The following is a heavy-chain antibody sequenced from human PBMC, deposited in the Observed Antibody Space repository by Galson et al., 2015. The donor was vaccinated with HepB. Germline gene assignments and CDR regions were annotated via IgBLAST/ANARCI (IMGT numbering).Heavy chain of an antibody. CDR2: ISHDAGYS. Sequence: SLRLSCAGSGFAFSTYSMHWVRQAPGKGLEWVAVISHDAGYSYHADSLKGRFTISRDNSKSTLYLQMSSLRPDDTAMYYCARDPRSYSYVPFDTWGQGTLVAVSS. CDR3: ARDPRSYSYVPFDT. J-gene: IGHJ4*02. V-gene: IGHV3-30-3*01. CDR1: GFAFSTYS. D-gene: IGHD5-18*01.